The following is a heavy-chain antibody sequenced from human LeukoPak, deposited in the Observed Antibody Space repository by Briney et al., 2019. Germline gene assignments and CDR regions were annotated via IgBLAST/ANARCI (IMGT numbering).Heavy chain of an antibody. D-gene: IGHD2-15*01. CDR3: AKVGGWIAATRCLDF. CDR2: ITNGGGNT. CDR1: GFSSSTYA. V-gene: IGHV3-23*01. Sequence: PGGSLRLSCAASGFSSSTYAMTWVRQAPGKGLEWVSGITNGGGNTFYIDSVRGRFTISRDNSKNTLYLQMDGLRAEDTAVYYCAKVGGWIAATRCLDFWGRGTLVTVSS. J-gene: IGHJ4*02.